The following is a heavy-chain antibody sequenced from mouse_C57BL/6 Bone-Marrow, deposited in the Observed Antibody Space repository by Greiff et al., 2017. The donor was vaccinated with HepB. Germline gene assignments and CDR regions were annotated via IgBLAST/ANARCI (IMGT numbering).Heavy chain of an antibody. Sequence: VQLQQSGAELVKPGASVKLSCTASGFNIQDYHMHWVKQRTEQGLEWIGRIDPEGGETKFAPKFQGKAPITADTASNTADLQLSRLTSEDTAGYYCARWGDGRAYWGQGTLVTVSA. J-gene: IGHJ3*01. D-gene: IGHD1-1*01. CDR1: GFNIQDYH. CDR2: IDPEGGET. V-gene: IGHV14-2*01. CDR3: ARWGDGRAY.